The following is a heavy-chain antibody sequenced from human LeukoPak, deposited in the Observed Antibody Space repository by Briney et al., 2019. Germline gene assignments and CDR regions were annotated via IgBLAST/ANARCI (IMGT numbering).Heavy chain of an antibody. D-gene: IGHD2-15*01. Sequence: PGGSLTLSCAAAGFTFSNAWMSWDRQPPGKGLEWVGRIKSKTDGGTTDYAAHVKGRFTISRDDSKNTLYLQMNSLKTEDTAVYYCNTDFAGGSCLWGQGTLVTVSS. CDR3: NTDFAGGSCL. J-gene: IGHJ4*02. CDR1: GFTFSNAW. CDR2: IKSKTDGGTT. V-gene: IGHV3-15*01.